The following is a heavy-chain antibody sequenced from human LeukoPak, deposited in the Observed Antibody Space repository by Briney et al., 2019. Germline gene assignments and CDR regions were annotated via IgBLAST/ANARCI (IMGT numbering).Heavy chain of an antibody. V-gene: IGHV4-61*02. CDR1: GGSISSGSYY. Sequence: SETLSLTCTVSGGSISSGSYYWSWIRQPAGKGLEWIGRIYTSGSTNYNPSLKSRVTISVDTSKNQFSLKLSSVTAADTAVYYCAREGVTNIYYYYYYMDVWGKGTTVTVSS. D-gene: IGHD4-11*01. J-gene: IGHJ6*03. CDR2: IYTSGST. CDR3: AREGVTNIYYYYYYMDV.